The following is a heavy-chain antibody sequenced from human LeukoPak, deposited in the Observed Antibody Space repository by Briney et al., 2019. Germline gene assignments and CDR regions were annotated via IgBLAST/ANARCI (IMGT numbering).Heavy chain of an antibody. Sequence: SETLSLTCAVYGGSFSGYYWSWIRQPPGKGLEWIGEVNHSGSTNYNPSLKSRVTISVDTSKNQFSLKLSSVTAADTAVYYCARSSSRYYYGSGSYYGHWGQGTLVTVSS. CDR1: GGSFSGYY. D-gene: IGHD3-10*01. J-gene: IGHJ4*02. V-gene: IGHV4-34*01. CDR2: VNHSGST. CDR3: ARSSSRYYYGSGSYYGH.